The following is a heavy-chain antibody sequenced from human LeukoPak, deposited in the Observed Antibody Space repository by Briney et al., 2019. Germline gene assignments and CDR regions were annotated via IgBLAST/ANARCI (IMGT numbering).Heavy chain of an antibody. D-gene: IGHD3-10*01. J-gene: IGHJ6*03. CDR1: GFTLSSYA. Sequence: GGSLRLSCAASGFTLSSYAMSWVRQAPGRGLEWVSSISASGGSTNYADSVKGRFTISRDNSKNTVYLQMNSLRAEDTAVYYCAKVMKGSERLTMVRGVIIKTAGLYYMDVWGKGTTVTVSS. CDR2: ISASGGST. CDR3: AKVMKGSERLTMVRGVIIKTAGLYYMDV. V-gene: IGHV3-23*01.